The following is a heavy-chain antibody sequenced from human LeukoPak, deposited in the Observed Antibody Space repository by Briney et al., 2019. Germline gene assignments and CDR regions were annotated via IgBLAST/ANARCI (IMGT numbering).Heavy chain of an antibody. D-gene: IGHD6-6*01. Sequence: SETLSLTCAVSGGSISSGGYSWSWIRQPPGKGLEWIGYIYHSGSTYYNPSLKSRVTITVETSKNQFSLKLSSVTAADTAVYYCARDVLEYSSSSPPFDYWGQGTLVTVSS. J-gene: IGHJ4*02. CDR3: ARDVLEYSSSSPPFDY. V-gene: IGHV4-30-2*01. CDR1: GGSISSGGYS. CDR2: IYHSGST.